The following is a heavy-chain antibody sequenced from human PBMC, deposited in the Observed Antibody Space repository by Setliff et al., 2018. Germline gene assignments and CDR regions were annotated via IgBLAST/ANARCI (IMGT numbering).Heavy chain of an antibody. CDR1: GYTFNNYF. V-gene: IGHV1-2*06. Sequence: ASVKVSCKASGYTFNNYFLHWVRQAPGQGLEWMGRFHPYSGHTNYAQNFQGRVTMTMDASITTVYMELSRLTSDDTAVYYCARYITGTTPADYWGQGTLVTVSS. CDR3: ARYITGTTPADY. J-gene: IGHJ4*02. D-gene: IGHD1-7*01. CDR2: FHPYSGHT.